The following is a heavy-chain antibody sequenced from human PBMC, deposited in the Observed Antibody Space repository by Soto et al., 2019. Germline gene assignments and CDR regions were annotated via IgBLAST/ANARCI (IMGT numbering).Heavy chain of an antibody. CDR1: GFTFSSYG. CDR2: ISYDGSNK. CDR3: AKDGTYYYDSSGYYSPNSFDY. V-gene: IGHV3-30*18. D-gene: IGHD3-22*01. Sequence: QVQLVESGGGVVQPGRSLRLSCAASGFTFSSYGMHWVRQAPGKGLAWVAVISYDGSNKYYADSVKGRFTISRDNSKNTLYLQMNSLRAEDTAVYYCAKDGTYYYDSSGYYSPNSFDYWGQGTLVTVSS. J-gene: IGHJ4*02.